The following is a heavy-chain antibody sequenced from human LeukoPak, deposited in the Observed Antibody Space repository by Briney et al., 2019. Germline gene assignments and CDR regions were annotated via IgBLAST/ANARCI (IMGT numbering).Heavy chain of an antibody. Sequence: SETLSLTCTVSGGSMTNYYWHWIRQPAGKGLEWIGHIYGNGNTDFNPSLNSRVTISLDKSQSQFSLQLKSVTAADTAVYYCARGGSSDWYPLMKWGQGILVTVSS. CDR3: ARGGSSDWYPLMK. V-gene: IGHV4-4*07. J-gene: IGHJ4*02. CDR2: IYGNGNT. CDR1: GGSMTNYY. D-gene: IGHD2-21*01.